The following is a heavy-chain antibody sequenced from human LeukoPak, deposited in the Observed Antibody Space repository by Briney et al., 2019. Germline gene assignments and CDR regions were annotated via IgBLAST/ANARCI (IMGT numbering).Heavy chain of an antibody. V-gene: IGHV1-18*04. D-gene: IGHD3-9*01. Sequence: ASVKVSCKASGYTFTSYGISWVRQAPGQGLEWMGCISAYNGNTNYAQKLQGRVTMTTDTSASTAYMELRSLRSDDTAAYYCARGAAGYYKRYYYGMDVWGKGTTVTVSS. CDR1: GYTFTSYG. CDR2: ISAYNGNT. CDR3: ARGAAGYYKRYYYGMDV. J-gene: IGHJ6*04.